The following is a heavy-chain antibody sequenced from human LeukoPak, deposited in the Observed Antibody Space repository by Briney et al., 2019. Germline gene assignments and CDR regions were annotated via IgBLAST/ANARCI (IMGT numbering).Heavy chain of an antibody. V-gene: IGHV5-51*01. Sequence: GESLKISCKGSGYSFTSYWIAWVRQMPGRGLEWMGSIHPGDSDTRYSPSFQGQVTISTDKSISTAYLQWSSLKASDTAMYYCARRFMSCSGGSCCPYYFDYWGQGTLVTVSS. J-gene: IGHJ4*02. D-gene: IGHD2-15*01. CDR3: ARRFMSCSGGSCCPYYFDY. CDR2: IHPGDSDT. CDR1: GYSFTSYW.